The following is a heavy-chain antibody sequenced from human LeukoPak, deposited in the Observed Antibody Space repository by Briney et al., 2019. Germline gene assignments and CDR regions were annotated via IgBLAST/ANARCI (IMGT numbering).Heavy chain of an antibody. Sequence: SETLSLTCTVSGGSISSYYWSWIRQPPGKGLEGIGYMYYSGSTNYNPSLKSRVTISVDTSKNQFSLKLSSVTAADTAVYYCAGGLAVAADAFDIWGQGTMVTVSS. CDR1: GGSISSYY. J-gene: IGHJ3*02. CDR2: MYYSGST. D-gene: IGHD6-19*01. CDR3: AGGLAVAADAFDI. V-gene: IGHV4-59*01.